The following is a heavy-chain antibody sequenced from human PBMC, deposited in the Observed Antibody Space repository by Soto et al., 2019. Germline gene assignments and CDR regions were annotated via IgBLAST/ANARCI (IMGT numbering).Heavy chain of an antibody. Sequence: PGESLRISCSGAGGSFASYWGSWARQMPGKGLEWMGIIYPGDSDTRYSPSFQGQVTISADKSISTAYLQWSSLKASDTAMYYCAKTAAGGKNYYGMDVWGQGTTVTVSS. CDR3: AKTAAGGKNYYGMDV. CDR2: IYPGDSDT. J-gene: IGHJ6*02. CDR1: GGSFASYW. V-gene: IGHV5-51*01. D-gene: IGHD6-13*01.